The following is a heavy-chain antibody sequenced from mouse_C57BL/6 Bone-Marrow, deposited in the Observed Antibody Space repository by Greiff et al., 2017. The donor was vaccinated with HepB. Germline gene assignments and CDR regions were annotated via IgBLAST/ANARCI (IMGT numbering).Heavy chain of an antibody. Sequence: QVHVKQPGAELVKPGASVKLSCKASGYTFTSYWLPWVKQRPGQGLEWIGLIHPNSGSTNYNEKFQSKATLTVDKSSTTAYMQLSSLTSETSAVYYFARLGYSNSYYFDYWGQGTTLTVSS. D-gene: IGHD2-5*01. CDR1: GYTFTSYW. V-gene: IGHV1-64*01. CDR2: IHPNSGST. J-gene: IGHJ2*01. CDR3: ARLGYSNSYYFDY.